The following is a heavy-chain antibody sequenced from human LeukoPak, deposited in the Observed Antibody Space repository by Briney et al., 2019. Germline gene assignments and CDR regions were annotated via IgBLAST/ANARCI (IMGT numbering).Heavy chain of an antibody. CDR1: GFTFSNYA. CDR2: ISGSGTYT. Sequence: GGSLRLSCAASGFTFSNYAMSWVRQAPGKGLEWVSAISGSGTYTYYADSVKGRFTISRDNSRNTLHLQMNSLRAEDTAVYYCAKDSSSSGFSAACNFDYWGQGTLVAVSS. V-gene: IGHV3-23*01. J-gene: IGHJ4*02. CDR3: AKDSSSSGFSAACNFDY. D-gene: IGHD6-19*01.